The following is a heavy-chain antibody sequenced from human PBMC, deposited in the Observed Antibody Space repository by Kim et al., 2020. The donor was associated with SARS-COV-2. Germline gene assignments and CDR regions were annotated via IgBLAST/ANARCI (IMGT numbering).Heavy chain of an antibody. J-gene: IGHJ4*02. CDR3: ARAFRYSYGHGDY. D-gene: IGHD5-18*01. Sequence: YAPKLHGRVTMTTYTSTSTAYMELRSLRSDDTAVYYCARAFRYSYGHGDYWGQGTLVTVSS. V-gene: IGHV1-18*01.